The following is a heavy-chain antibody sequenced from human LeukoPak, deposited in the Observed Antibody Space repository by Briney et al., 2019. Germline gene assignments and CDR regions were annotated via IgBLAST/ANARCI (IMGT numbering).Heavy chain of an antibody. CDR1: GGSISSGDYY. D-gene: IGHD5-24*01. CDR2: IYYSGST. V-gene: IGHV4-30-4*01. Sequence: SETLSFTCTVSGGSISSGDYYWSWIRQPPGKGLEWIGYIYYSGSTYYNPSLKSRVTISVDTSKNQFSLKLSSVTAADTAVYYCARADGYNSPLDYWGQGTLVTVSS. CDR3: ARADGYNSPLDY. J-gene: IGHJ4*02.